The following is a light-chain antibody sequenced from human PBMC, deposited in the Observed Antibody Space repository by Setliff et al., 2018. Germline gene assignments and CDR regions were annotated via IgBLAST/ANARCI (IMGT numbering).Light chain of an antibody. CDR2: DVS. V-gene: IGLV2-14*03. CDR1: SSDVGGYNL. J-gene: IGLJ1*01. Sequence: QSVLTQPASVSGSPGQSITISCTGTSSDVGGYNLVSWYQQHPGKVPRLMIYDVSNRPSGVSNRFSGSKIGNTASLTISGLQTEDEADYYCCSFTSSSTLPYVFGTGTKGTV. CDR3: CSFTSSSTLPYV.